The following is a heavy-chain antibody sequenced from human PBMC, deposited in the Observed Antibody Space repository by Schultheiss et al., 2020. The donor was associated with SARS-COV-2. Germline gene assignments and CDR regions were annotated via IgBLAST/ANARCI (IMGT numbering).Heavy chain of an antibody. J-gene: IGHJ5*02. CDR2: INHSGST. CDR3: ARAIAAAGIWFDP. V-gene: IGHV4-34*01. D-gene: IGHD6-13*01. CDR1: GASFSSYY. Sequence: SETLSLTCAVYGASFSSYYWSWIRQPPGKGLEWIGEINHSGSTNYNPSLKSRVTISVDTSKNQFSLKLSSVTAADTAVYYCARAIAAAGIWFDPWGQGTLVTVSS.